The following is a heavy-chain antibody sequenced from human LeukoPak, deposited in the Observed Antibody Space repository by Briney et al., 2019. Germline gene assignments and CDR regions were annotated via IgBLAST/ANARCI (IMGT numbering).Heavy chain of an antibody. CDR2: ISAYNGNT. V-gene: IGHV1-18*01. J-gene: IGHJ5*02. CDR1: GYTFTSYG. D-gene: IGHD3-9*01. Sequence: ASVKVSCKASGYTFTSYGISWVRQAPGQGLEWMGWISAYNGNTNYAQKLQGRVTMTTDTSTSTAYMELRSLRSDDTAVYYCARESGYYDILTGHPPVWFDPWGQGTLVTVSS. CDR3: ARESGYYDILTGHPPVWFDP.